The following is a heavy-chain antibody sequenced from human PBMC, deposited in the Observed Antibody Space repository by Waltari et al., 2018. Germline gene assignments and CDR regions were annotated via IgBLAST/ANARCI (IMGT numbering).Heavy chain of an antibody. D-gene: IGHD3-22*01. J-gene: IGHJ4*02. CDR2: IFWDDET. V-gene: IGHV2-5*02. CDR1: GFSLSTGVA. CDR3: AHRQRYYDASGYAYNVAY. Sequence: QITLKESGPTLVKPTQTLTLTCTFSGFSLSTGVAVGWFRQPPGKALEWLALIFWDDETHYSPSLNNRLTITKDSSKNQVVLTVTNMDPVDTATYYCAHRQRYYDASGYAYNVAYWGQGTLVTVSS.